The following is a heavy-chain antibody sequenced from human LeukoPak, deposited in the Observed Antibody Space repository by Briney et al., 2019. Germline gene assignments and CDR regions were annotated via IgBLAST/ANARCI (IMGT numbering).Heavy chain of an antibody. D-gene: IGHD2-2*01. J-gene: IGHJ4*02. Sequence: PGGSLRLSCADSGFTFSSYSMNWVRQAPGKGLERVSSISSSSSYIYYADSVKGRFTISRDNAKNSLYLQMNSLRAEDTAVYYCARDFYCSSTSCYRGETDYWGQGTLVTVSS. CDR2: ISSSSSYI. CDR3: ARDFYCSSTSCYRGETDY. V-gene: IGHV3-21*01. CDR1: GFTFSSYS.